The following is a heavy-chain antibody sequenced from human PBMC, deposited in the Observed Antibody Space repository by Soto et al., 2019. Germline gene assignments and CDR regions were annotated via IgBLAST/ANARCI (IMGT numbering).Heavy chain of an antibody. Sequence: TGGSLRLSCAASGFTFNTYGMNWVRQAPGKGLEWVSYISPSGYTIYYADSVEGRFTISRDNAKNSLYLQMNSLRDEDTSVYYCARGRLCTTSCSNWFDPWGHGTLVTVSS. V-gene: IGHV3-48*02. CDR1: GFTFNTYG. D-gene: IGHD2-2*01. CDR2: ISPSGYTI. J-gene: IGHJ5*02. CDR3: ARGRLCTTSCSNWFDP.